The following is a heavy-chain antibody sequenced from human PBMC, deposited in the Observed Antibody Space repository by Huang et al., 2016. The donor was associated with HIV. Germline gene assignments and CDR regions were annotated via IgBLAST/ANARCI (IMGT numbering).Heavy chain of an antibody. Sequence: QMTLKESGPTLVKPTQTLTLTCTFSGFSLSTSGVGVGWIRQPPGKALEWLALIYWDEDKRYSPSLKSRLTITKDTSKNQVVLTMTNMDPVDTATYYCAHGYSTSWPNRYFDLWGRGTLVTVSS. D-gene: IGHD2-2*01. V-gene: IGHV2-5*02. CDR1: GFSLSTSGVG. CDR3: AHGYSTSWPNRYFDL. CDR2: IYWDEDK. J-gene: IGHJ2*01.